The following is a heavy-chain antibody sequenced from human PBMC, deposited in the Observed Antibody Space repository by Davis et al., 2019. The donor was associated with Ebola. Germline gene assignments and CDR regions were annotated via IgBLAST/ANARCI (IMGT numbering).Heavy chain of an antibody. CDR1: GFTFSSYA. J-gene: IGHJ6*02. CDR3: ARDVRYGMDV. D-gene: IGHD2/OR15-2a*01. Sequence: GESLKISCAASGFTFSSYAMSWVRQAPGKGLEWVSAISGSGGSTYYADSVKGRFTISRDNAKNTLYLQMNSLRAEDTAVYYCARDVRYGMDVWGQGTTVTVSS. V-gene: IGHV3-23*01. CDR2: ISGSGGST.